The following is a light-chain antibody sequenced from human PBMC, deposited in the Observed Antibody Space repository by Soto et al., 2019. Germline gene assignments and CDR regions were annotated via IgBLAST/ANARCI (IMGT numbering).Light chain of an antibody. Sequence: DIVMTQSPLSLPVTPVEPASISCRSSQHISTNLAWYQQKPGQAPRLLIYYASTRATGIPDRFSGSGSGTEFTLTISSLQSEDFAVYYCQQYNNWPPNTFGQGTRLEIK. CDR3: QQYNNWPPNT. J-gene: IGKJ5*01. CDR2: YAS. V-gene: IGKV3-15*01. CDR1: QHISTN.